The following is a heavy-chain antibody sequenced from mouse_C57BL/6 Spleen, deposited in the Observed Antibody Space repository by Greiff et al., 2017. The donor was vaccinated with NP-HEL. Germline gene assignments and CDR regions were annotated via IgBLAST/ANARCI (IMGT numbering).Heavy chain of an antibody. CDR2: ISYDGSN. CDR3: ASNYDGYSFDY. V-gene: IGHV3-6*01. Sequence: EVKLQESGPGLVKPSQSLSLTCSVTGYSITSGYYWNWIRQFPGNKLEWMGYISYDGSNNYNPSLKNRISITRDTSKNQFFLKLNSVTTEDTATYYCASNYDGYSFDYWGQGTTLTVSS. CDR1: GYSITSGYY. D-gene: IGHD2-3*01. J-gene: IGHJ2*01.